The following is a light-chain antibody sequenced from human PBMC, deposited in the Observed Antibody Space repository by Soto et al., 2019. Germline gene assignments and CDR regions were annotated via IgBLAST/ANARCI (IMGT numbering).Light chain of an antibody. J-gene: IGKJ1*01. Sequence: DIHMTQSPSTLSASVGDRVTITSRASPSISIWLAWYQQKPGKAPNLLIYKTSSLETGVPSRFSASGSVTEFTLTISSLQRDDFAPYYCQRRNYYSWTFGQGTKVEVK. CDR3: QRRNYYSWT. CDR1: PSISIW. V-gene: IGKV1-5*03. CDR2: KTS.